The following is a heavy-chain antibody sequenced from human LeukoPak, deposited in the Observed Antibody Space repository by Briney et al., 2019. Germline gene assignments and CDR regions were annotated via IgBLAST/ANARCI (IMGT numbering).Heavy chain of an antibody. V-gene: IGHV3-23*01. CDR1: GFTFSSYG. Sequence: PGGSLRLSCAASGFTFSSYGMSWVRQAPGKGLEWVSAISGSGGSTYYADSAKGRFTISRDNAKNSLYLQMNSLRAEDTALYYCARDSTGYGDEEWNWGQGTLVTVSS. CDR2: ISGSGGST. D-gene: IGHD4/OR15-4a*01. J-gene: IGHJ4*02. CDR3: ARDSTGYGDEEWN.